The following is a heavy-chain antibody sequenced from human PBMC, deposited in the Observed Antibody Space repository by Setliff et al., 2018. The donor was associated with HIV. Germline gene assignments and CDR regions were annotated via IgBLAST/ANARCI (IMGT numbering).Heavy chain of an antibody. Sequence: GGSLRLSCAASRFTFSDYHMSWIRQAPGKGLEWVSYISSGGSTIDYAASVKGRFTISRDNAKNSLYLQMNSLRAEDTAVYYYARALWTTLAQYDYWGQGTLVTVSS. CDR2: ISSGGSTI. D-gene: IGHD4-17*01. CDR1: RFTFSDYH. J-gene: IGHJ4*02. V-gene: IGHV3-11*04. CDR3: ARALWTTLAQYDY.